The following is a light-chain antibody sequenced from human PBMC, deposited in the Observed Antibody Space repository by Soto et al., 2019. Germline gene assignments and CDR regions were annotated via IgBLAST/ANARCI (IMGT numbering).Light chain of an antibody. CDR2: KAS. J-gene: IGKJ1*01. V-gene: IGKV1-5*03. CDR1: QTISSW. CDR3: QHYNSYSEA. Sequence: DIQLTQSPSTLSGSVGDRVTITCRASQTISSWLAWYQQKQGKAPKLRSYKASTLKSGVPSRFSGSGSGTEFTLTISSLQPDDFATYYCQHYNSYSEAFGQGTKVDIK.